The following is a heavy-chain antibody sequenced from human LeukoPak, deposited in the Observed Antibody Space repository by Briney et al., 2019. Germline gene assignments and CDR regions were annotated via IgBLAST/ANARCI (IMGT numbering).Heavy chain of an antibody. Sequence: PGGSLRLSCAASGFTFSSYEMNWVRQAPGKGLEWVSYISSSGSTIYYADSVKGRFTISRDNAKNSLYLQMNSLRAEDTAVYYCARMLGRWGYYYYYGMDVWGKGTTVTVSS. CDR1: GFTFSSYE. D-gene: IGHD3-16*01. CDR2: ISSSGSTI. J-gene: IGHJ6*04. V-gene: IGHV3-48*03. CDR3: ARMLGRWGYYYYYGMDV.